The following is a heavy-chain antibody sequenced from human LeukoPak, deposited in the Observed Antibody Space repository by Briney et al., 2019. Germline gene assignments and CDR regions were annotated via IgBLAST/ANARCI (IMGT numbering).Heavy chain of an antibody. D-gene: IGHD3-22*01. CDR1: GGSISSYY. J-gene: IGHJ5*02. Sequence: PSETLSLTCTVSGGSISSYYWSWIRQPPGKGLEWIGYIYYSGSTYYNPSLKSRVTISVDTSKNQFSLKLSSVTAADTAVYYCARDMSNYYDSSGPNDWFDPWGQGTLVTVSS. V-gene: IGHV4-59*12. CDR2: IYYSGST. CDR3: ARDMSNYYDSSGPNDWFDP.